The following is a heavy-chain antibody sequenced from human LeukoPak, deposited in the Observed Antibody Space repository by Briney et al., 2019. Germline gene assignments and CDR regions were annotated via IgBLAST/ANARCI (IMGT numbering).Heavy chain of an antibody. Sequence: GASVKASCKASVYTFTSYDINWVRQAAGQGLEWMGWMNPNNSNTGFAQKFQGRVTMTRNTSISTAYMELRSLRSDDTAVYYCARGALAGIWGQGTLVTVSS. D-gene: IGHD3-10*01. V-gene: IGHV1-8*01. J-gene: IGHJ4*02. CDR1: VYTFTSYD. CDR3: ARGALAGI. CDR2: MNPNNSNT.